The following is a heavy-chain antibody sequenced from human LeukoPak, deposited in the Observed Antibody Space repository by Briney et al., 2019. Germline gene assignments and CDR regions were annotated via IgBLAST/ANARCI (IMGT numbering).Heavy chain of an antibody. J-gene: IGHJ4*02. V-gene: IGHV3-7*03. Sequence: GGSLRLSCAASGFTFSSYWMTWVRQAPGKGLEWVANIKQDGSAKYYVDSVKGRFTISRDNAKNSLYLQVNSLRAEDTAVYYCARENDSGWSGPFDYWGQGTLVTVSS. D-gene: IGHD6-19*01. CDR1: GFTFSSYW. CDR3: ARENDSGWSGPFDY. CDR2: IKQDGSAK.